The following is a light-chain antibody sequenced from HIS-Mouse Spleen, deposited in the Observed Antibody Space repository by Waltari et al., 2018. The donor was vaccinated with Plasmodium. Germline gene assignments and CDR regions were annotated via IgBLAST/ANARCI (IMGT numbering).Light chain of an antibody. J-gene: IGLJ2*01. CDR1: SSDLGGSNY. V-gene: IGLV2-8*01. Sequence: QSALTQPPSASGSPGQSVTISCTGTSSDLGGSNYVSWYQQHPGKAPKLMIYEVSKRPSGVPDRFSGSKSGNTASLTVSGLQAEDEADYYCSSYAGSNNLVFGGGTKLTVL. CDR3: SSYAGSNNLV. CDR2: EVS.